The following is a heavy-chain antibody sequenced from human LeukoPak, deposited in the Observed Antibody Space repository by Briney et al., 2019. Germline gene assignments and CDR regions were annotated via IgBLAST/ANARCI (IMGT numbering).Heavy chain of an antibody. V-gene: IGHV4-59*01. Sequence: SQTLSLTCTVSGGSISSYYWSWIRQPPGKGLEWIGYIYYSGSTNYNPSLKSRVTISVDTSKNQFSLKLSSVTAADTAVYYCARLLIAAAGTGFDPWGQGTLVTVSS. D-gene: IGHD6-13*01. CDR2: IYYSGST. CDR3: ARLLIAAAGTGFDP. CDR1: GGSISSYY. J-gene: IGHJ5*02.